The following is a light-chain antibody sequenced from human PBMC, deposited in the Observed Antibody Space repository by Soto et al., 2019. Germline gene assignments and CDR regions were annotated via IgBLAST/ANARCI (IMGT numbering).Light chain of an antibody. CDR2: EAT. Sequence: DIEMTQSPSSLSASVGDRVTISCRSSQNIHKYLNWYQQRPGKAPNLLVYEATSLETGVSLKFSGSGSGTESTLTINSLQPEDFATYYCQQSFVSPWTFGQGTNIEI. CDR1: QNIHKY. V-gene: IGKV1-39*01. J-gene: IGKJ1*01. CDR3: QQSFVSPWT.